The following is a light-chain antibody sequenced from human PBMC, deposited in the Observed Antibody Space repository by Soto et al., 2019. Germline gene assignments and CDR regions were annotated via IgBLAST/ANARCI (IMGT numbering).Light chain of an antibody. CDR3: AAWDDSLSGLV. CDR1: SSNIRSNY. V-gene: IGLV1-47*01. J-gene: IGLJ1*01. Sequence: QSVLTQPPSTSGTPGQRVTISCSGSSSNIRSNYVYWYQQLPGTAPKLLIYSNYQRPSGVPDRFSGSKSGTSASLAIIGLRSEDEADYYCAAWDDSLSGLVFGAGTKVTVL. CDR2: SNY.